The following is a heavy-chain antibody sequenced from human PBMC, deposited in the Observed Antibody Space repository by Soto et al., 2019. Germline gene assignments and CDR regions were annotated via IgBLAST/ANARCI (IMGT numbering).Heavy chain of an antibody. CDR2: IRGFSPYT. CDR1: GFTFRTYT. Sequence: EVQLVESGGGLVKPGGSLRLSCISSGFTFRTYTMNWVRQAPGKGLEWVSGIRGFSPYTFYAESVKGRFTISRDNAKNSLYLKMNSLRAEATAVYYCARDRGYDAHDYYYNAMDVWGQVTTVTVSS. D-gene: IGHD3-10*01. J-gene: IGHJ6*02. V-gene: IGHV3-21*01. CDR3: ARDRGYDAHDYYYNAMDV.